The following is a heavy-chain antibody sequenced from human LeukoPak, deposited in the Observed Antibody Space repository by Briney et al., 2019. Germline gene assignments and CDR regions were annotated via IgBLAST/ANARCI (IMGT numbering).Heavy chain of an antibody. CDR2: INIAGSRT. V-gene: IGHV3-74*01. CDR1: GFTFISYW. CDR3: VRGGELTLDD. Sequence: TGGSLRLSCAASGFTFISYWMHWVRQAPGKGLVWVSDINIAGSRTNYADSVKGRFTISRDNAKNTLYLQMNSLRVEDTAAYYCVRGGELTLDDWGQGTLVTVSS. J-gene: IGHJ4*02. D-gene: IGHD3-10*01.